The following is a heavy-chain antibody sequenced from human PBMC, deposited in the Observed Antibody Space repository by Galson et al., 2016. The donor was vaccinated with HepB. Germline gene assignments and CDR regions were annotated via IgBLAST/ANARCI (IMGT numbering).Heavy chain of an antibody. CDR3: ARDHPASFGGPDGFHFYGMDV. V-gene: IGHV3-11*01. CDR1: GFSLSDYG. D-gene: IGHD2-15*01. J-gene: IGHJ6*02. CDR2: ISESDDIT. Sequence: SLRLSCAASGFSLSDYGMSWIRQAPGKGLEWVSYISESDDITKYADSVKGRFTISRDNAKNSLYLTMDSLRVGDTAVHYCARDHPASFGGPDGFHFYGMDVWGQGTTVTVSS.